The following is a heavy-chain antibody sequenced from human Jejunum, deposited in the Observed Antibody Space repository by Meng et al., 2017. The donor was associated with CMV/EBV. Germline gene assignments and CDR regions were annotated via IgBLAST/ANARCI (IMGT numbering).Heavy chain of an antibody. D-gene: IGHD6-19*01. V-gene: IGHV3-7*01. CDR3: TRDRGVAVPMDV. CDR2: IKPDGTEE. Sequence: SGFISSHYWMSWVRQAPGKGLEWVASIKPDGTEEFYVDSVKGRFTISRDAAENSLYLQMTSLRAEDMAVYYCTRDRGVAVPMDVWGQGTTVTVSS. CDR1: GFISSHYW. J-gene: IGHJ6*02.